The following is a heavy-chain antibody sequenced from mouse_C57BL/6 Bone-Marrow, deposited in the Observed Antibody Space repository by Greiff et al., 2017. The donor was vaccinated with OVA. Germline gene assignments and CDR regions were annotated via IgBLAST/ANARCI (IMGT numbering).Heavy chain of an antibody. D-gene: IGHD1-1*01. CDR1: GYSFTDYN. Sequence: EVQLVESGPELVKPGASVKISCKASGYSFTDYNMNWVKQSNGKSLEWIGVINPNYGTTSYNQKFKGKATLTVDQSSSTAYMQLNSLTSEDSAVYYCARCNYYGSSCYAMDYWGQGTSVTVSS. CDR3: ARCNYYGSSCYAMDY. V-gene: IGHV1-39*01. J-gene: IGHJ4*01. CDR2: INPNYGTT.